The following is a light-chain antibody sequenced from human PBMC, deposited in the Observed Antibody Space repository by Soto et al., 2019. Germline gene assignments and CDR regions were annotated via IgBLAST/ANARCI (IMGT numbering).Light chain of an antibody. CDR1: SSNIGSNT. CDR3: AAWDDSLNGLV. J-gene: IGLJ1*01. Sequence: QSVLTQPPSASGTPGQRVTISCSGSSSNIGSNTVNWYQQLPGTAPKLLIYNNNQRPSGVPGRFSGYKSGTSASLATSVLQDEDEADYYWAAWDDSLNGLVFGTGTKVTVL. V-gene: IGLV1-44*01. CDR2: NNN.